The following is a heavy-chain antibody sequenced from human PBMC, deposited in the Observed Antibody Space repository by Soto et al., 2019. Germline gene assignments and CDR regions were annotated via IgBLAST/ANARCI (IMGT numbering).Heavy chain of an antibody. Sequence: SVQVSCKASGYTFTGYYMHWVRQAPGQGLEWMGWINPNSGGTNYAQKFQGRVTMTRDTSISTAYMELSRLRSDDTAVYYCARDRSSSWYSAYYYYGMDVWGQGTTVTVSS. V-gene: IGHV1-2*02. CDR2: INPNSGGT. D-gene: IGHD6-13*01. J-gene: IGHJ6*02. CDR3: ARDRSSSWYSAYYYYGMDV. CDR1: GYTFTGYY.